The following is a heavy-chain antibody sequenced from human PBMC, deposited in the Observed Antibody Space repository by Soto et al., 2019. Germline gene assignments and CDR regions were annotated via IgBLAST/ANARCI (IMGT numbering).Heavy chain of an antibody. Sequence: PSETLSLTCTVSGGSISSGGYYWSWIRQHPGKGLEWIGYIYYSGSTYYNPSLKSRVTISVDTSKNQFSLKLSSVTAADTAVYYCARGPMNGDPIDYWGQGTLVTVSS. CDR1: GGSISSGGYY. V-gene: IGHV4-31*03. J-gene: IGHJ4*02. CDR3: ARGPMNGDPIDY. CDR2: IYYSGST. D-gene: IGHD4-17*01.